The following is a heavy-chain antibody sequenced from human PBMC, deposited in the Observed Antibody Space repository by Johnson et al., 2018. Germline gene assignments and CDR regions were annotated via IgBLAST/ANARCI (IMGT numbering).Heavy chain of an antibody. CDR3: AKDLSKIAVAQDAFDI. V-gene: IGHV3-30*18. Sequence: VQLVESGGGVVQPGRSXRLSCAASGFTFSSYGMHWVRQAPGKGLEWVAVISYDGSNKYYADSVKGRFTISRDNSKNTLYLQMNSLKAEDTAVYYCAKDLSKIAVAQDAFDIWGQGTMVTVSS. CDR1: GFTFSSYG. J-gene: IGHJ3*02. D-gene: IGHD6-19*01. CDR2: ISYDGSNK.